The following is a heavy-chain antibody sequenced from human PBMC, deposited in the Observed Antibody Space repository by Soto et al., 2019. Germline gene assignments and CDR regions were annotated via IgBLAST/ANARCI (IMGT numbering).Heavy chain of an antibody. CDR2: TRNKANSYTT. V-gene: IGHV3-72*01. D-gene: IGHD6-13*01. J-gene: IGHJ4*02. Sequence: EVQLVESGGGLVQPGGTLRLSCVASGFTFSDHYMDWVRQAPGKGLEWVGRTRNKANSYTTEYAASVKGRFTISRDDSXISLFLQMNSLKTEDTAVYYCARVFGSSWYQAFFDFWGQGTLVTVSS. CDR3: ARVFGSSWYQAFFDF. CDR1: GFTFSDHY.